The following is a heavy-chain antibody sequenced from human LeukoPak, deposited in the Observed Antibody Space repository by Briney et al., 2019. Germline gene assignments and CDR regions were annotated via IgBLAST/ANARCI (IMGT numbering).Heavy chain of an antibody. J-gene: IGHJ4*02. Sequence: ASVKVSCKASGYTFTDYYMHWVRQAPGQGPEWLGWINPNSGVPNYAQQFQGRVTMTRDTSISTAFMDLSSLRSDDTAVYYCARESNGWYDYWGQGALVTVSS. D-gene: IGHD6-19*01. CDR2: INPNSGVP. V-gene: IGHV1-2*02. CDR1: GYTFTDYY. CDR3: ARESNGWYDY.